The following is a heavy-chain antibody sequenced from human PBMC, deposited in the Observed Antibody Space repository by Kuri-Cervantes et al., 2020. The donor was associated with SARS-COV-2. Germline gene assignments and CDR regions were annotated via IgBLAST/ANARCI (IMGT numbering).Heavy chain of an antibody. Sequence: GESLKISCAASGFTFSSYWMSWVRQAPGKGLEWVANIKQDGSEKYYVDSVKGRFTISRDNAKNSLYLQMNSLRAEDTAVYYCAREVGATYYYYYYYMDVWGKGTTVTVSS. CDR2: IKQDGSEK. V-gene: IGHV3-7*01. CDR3: AREVGATYYYYYYYMDV. CDR1: GFTFSSYW. J-gene: IGHJ6*03. D-gene: IGHD1-26*01.